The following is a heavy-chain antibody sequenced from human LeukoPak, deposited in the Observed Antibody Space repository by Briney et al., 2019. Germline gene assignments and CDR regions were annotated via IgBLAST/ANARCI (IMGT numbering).Heavy chain of an antibody. Sequence: ASVKVSCKASGYTFTTYYMHWVRQAPGQGLEWMGIINPNGGSTGYAQKFQGRVTMTRDMSTSTVYMELSSLRSEDTAVYYCTRGARRSASGDYFDYWGQGTLVTVSS. CDR2: INPNGGST. CDR1: GYTFTTYY. D-gene: IGHD6-25*01. V-gene: IGHV1-46*01. CDR3: TRGARRSASGDYFDY. J-gene: IGHJ4*02.